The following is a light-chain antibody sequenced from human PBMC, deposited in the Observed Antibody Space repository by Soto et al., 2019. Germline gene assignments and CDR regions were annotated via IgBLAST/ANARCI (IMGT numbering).Light chain of an antibody. Sequence: EIVLTQSPGTLSLSAGERATLSCRASQTISSNYLAWYQQKPGQAPRLLIFGASYRATGIPDRFSGSGSGTDSALTISTLEPEDFAVYYCQQYRSSPPEFTFGPGTKVDIK. CDR3: QQYRSSPPEFT. CDR2: GAS. CDR1: QTISSNY. J-gene: IGKJ3*01. V-gene: IGKV3-20*01.